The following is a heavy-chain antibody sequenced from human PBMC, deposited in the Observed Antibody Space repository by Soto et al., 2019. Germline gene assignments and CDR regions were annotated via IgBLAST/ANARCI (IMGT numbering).Heavy chain of an antibody. CDR1: EGTFSNYA. Sequence: QVQLVQSGAEVKGPGSSVRVSCKASEGTFSNYAITWVRQAPGQGLEWMGGIIPLFGTTNYAQKFQGRVTITADESTSTAYLELSSLRSEDTAVYYCARDHSSYGDYAIKGLRDWGQGILVTVSS. V-gene: IGHV1-69*01. J-gene: IGHJ4*02. CDR2: IIPLFGTT. D-gene: IGHD4-17*01. CDR3: ARDHSSYGDYAIKGLRD.